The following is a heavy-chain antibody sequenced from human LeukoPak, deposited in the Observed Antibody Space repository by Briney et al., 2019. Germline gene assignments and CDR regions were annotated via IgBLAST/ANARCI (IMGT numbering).Heavy chain of an antibody. Sequence: PGGSLRLSCGASGFTFSSHGMNWVRQAPGKGLEWVSFISSSGTTIYYADSVKGRFTISRDNAKNSLYLQMNSLRAEDTSIYYCARDYGGSSPFDYWGQGTLVTVSS. V-gene: IGHV3-48*04. D-gene: IGHD4-23*01. CDR3: ARDYGGSSPFDY. CDR2: ISSSGTTI. CDR1: GFTFSSHG. J-gene: IGHJ4*02.